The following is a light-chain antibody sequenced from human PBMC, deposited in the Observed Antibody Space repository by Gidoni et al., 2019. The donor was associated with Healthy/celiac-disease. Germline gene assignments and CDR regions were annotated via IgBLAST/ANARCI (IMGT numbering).Light chain of an antibody. CDR1: QSVSSSY. Sequence: EIVLTQSPGTLSLSPGERATLSCRASQSVSSSYLAWYQQKPGQAPRLLIYGASSRATGIPDRFSGSGYGTDFTLTISRLEPEDFAVYYCQQYGSWWTFXQXTKVEIK. CDR2: GAS. V-gene: IGKV3-20*01. CDR3: QQYGSWWT. J-gene: IGKJ1*01.